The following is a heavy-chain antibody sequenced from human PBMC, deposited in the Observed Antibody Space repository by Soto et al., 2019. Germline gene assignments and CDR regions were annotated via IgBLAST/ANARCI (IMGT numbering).Heavy chain of an antibody. Sequence: QVQLPQRGAGQLKPSETLSLTCAVHGESFSGYGGPFSGYYWSWSRQTPGKGLEWMGEINHRGGANYIPSLYTPDTFSVDPSKLQFSLNLISVTAADTSVYYCARRQRRGGSSGWSLWGQGTLVTVSS. CDR2: INHRGGA. CDR3: ARRQRRGGSSGWSL. D-gene: IGHD6-19*01. J-gene: IGHJ4*02. CDR1: GGPFSGYY. V-gene: IGHV4-34*02.